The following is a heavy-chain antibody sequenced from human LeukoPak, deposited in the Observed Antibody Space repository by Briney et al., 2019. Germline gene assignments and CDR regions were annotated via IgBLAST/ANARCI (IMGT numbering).Heavy chain of an antibody. CDR3: ASYCSSTSCSADAFDI. J-gene: IGHJ3*02. Sequence: SETLSLTCTVSGGSMSSISYYWGWIRQPPGKGLEWIGSIYYTGNTYYNPSLKSRVTISVDTSKNQFSLKLSSVTAADTAVYYCASYCSSTSCSADAFDIWGQGTMVTVSS. V-gene: IGHV4-39*01. CDR1: GGSMSSISYY. D-gene: IGHD2-2*01. CDR2: IYYTGNT.